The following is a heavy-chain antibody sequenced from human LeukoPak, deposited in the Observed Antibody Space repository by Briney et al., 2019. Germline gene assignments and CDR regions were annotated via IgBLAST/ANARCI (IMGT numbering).Heavy chain of an antibody. Sequence: GGSLRLSCAASGFTFNSYAMTWVRQAPGKGLEWVSAISGSGGTTYYADSVRGRFTISRDNSKNTLYLQMDSLRAEDTAVYYCAKVLGRSGWQTDYWGQGTLVSVSS. D-gene: IGHD6-19*01. J-gene: IGHJ4*02. CDR2: ISGSGGTT. V-gene: IGHV3-23*01. CDR1: GFTFNSYA. CDR3: AKVLGRSGWQTDY.